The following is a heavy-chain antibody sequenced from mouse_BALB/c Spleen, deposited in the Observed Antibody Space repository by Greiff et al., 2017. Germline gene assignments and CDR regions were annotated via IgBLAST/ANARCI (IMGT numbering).Heavy chain of an antibody. CDR2: IYPGSGST. J-gene: IGHJ3*01. V-gene: IGHV1S22*01. Sequence: LQQPGSELVRPGASVKLSCKASGYTFTSYWMHWVKQRPGQGLEWIGNIYPGSGSTNYDEKFKSKATLTVDTSSSTAYMQLSSLTSEDSAVYYCTEGESLFAYWGQGTLVTVSA. CDR3: TEGESLFAY. CDR1: GYTFTSYW.